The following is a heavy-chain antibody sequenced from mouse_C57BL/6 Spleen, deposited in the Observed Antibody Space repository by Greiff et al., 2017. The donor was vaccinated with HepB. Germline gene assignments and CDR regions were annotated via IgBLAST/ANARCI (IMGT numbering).Heavy chain of an antibody. Sequence: VKLQQPGAELVKPGASVKLSCKASGYTFTSYWMQWVKQRPGQGLEWIGEIDPSDSYTNYNQKFEGKATLTVDPSSSTAYMQLISLTSEDSAVYYCARRDGYYAMDYWGQGTSVTVSS. CDR1: GYTFTSYW. J-gene: IGHJ4*01. CDR3: ARRDGYYAMDY. V-gene: IGHV1-50*01. CDR2: IDPSDSYT. D-gene: IGHD2-3*01.